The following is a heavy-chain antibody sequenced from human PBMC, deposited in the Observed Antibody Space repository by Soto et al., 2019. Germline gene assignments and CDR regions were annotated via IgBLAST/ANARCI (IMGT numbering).Heavy chain of an antibody. Sequence: ASVKVSCKASGGTFSSYAISWVRQAPGQGLEWMGVINPHGGSTAYAQKFKGRVTLTRDTSASTVYMEVSSLTSEDTATYYCARSSGGNFGIIIEGTNWFAPWGQGTLVTVSS. J-gene: IGHJ5*02. CDR1: GGTFSSYA. D-gene: IGHD1-26*01. CDR3: ARSSGGNFGIIIEGTNWFAP. V-gene: IGHV1-8*02. CDR2: INPHGGST.